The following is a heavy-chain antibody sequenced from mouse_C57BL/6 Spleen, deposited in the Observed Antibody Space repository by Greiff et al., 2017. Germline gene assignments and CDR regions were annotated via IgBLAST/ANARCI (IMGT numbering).Heavy chain of an antibody. D-gene: IGHD1-1*01. V-gene: IGHV8-8*01. J-gene: IGHJ2*01. CDR1: GFSLSTFGMG. Sequence: QVTLKESGPGILQPSQTLSLTCSFSGFSLSTFGMGVGWIRQPSGKGLEWLAHIWWDDDKYYNPALKSRLTISKDTSKNQVFLKIANVDTADTSTYYCARTHYYGSSLYYFDYWGQGTTLTVSS. CDR3: ARTHYYGSSLYYFDY. CDR2: IWWDDDK.